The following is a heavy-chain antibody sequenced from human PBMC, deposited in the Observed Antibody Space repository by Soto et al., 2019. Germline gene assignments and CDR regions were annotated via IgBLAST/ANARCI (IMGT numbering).Heavy chain of an antibody. CDR3: ARWSAIVGGAEALDI. J-gene: IGHJ3*02. D-gene: IGHD1-26*01. V-gene: IGHV1-18*01. CDR2: LSAYNGDT. Sequence: QVQLVQSGAEVKKPGASVRVSCKTSGYTFINYGITWGRQAPGQGLEWMGWLSAYNGDTSSSEKVQDRFTMTTDTSSNTVYMDLRSLRSDDTAVYYCARWSAIVGGAEALDIWGQGTMVIVSS. CDR1: GYTFINYG.